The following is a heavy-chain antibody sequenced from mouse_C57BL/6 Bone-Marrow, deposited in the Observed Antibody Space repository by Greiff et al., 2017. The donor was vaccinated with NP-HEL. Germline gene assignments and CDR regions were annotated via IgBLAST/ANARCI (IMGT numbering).Heavy chain of an antibody. D-gene: IGHD1-1*01. CDR2: IYPSDSET. CDR3: ARSYYGSSLYAMDY. V-gene: IGHV1-61*01. Sequence: QVQLQQPGAELVRPGSSVKLSCKASGYTFTSYWMDWVKQRPGQGLEWIGNIYPSDSETHYNQKFKDKATLTVDKSSSTAYMRLSSLTSEDSAVYYCARSYYGSSLYAMDYWGQGTSVTVSS. CDR1: GYTFTSYW. J-gene: IGHJ4*01.